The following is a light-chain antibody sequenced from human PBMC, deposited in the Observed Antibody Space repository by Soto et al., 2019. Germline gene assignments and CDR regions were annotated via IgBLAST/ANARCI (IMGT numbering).Light chain of an antibody. J-gene: IGKJ5*01. CDR1: QSVKTF. CDR2: DAS. CDR3: QQRSNWPPIT. Sequence: EIVLTQSPATLSLSPVQRSTLACMSSQSVKTFLVWYQQRPGQAPRLLXHDASHRAAGIPARFSGSGFGTDFTLTISSLEPEDAAVYYCQQRSNWPPITFGQGTRLENK. V-gene: IGKV3-11*01.